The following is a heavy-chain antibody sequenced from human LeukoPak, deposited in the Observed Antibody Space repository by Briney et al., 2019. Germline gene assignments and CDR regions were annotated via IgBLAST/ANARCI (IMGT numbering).Heavy chain of an antibody. CDR1: GGTFSSYA. V-gene: IGHV1-69*05. CDR2: IIPIFGKA. CDR3: ARDRYSYAKGEVVWFDP. J-gene: IGHJ5*02. D-gene: IGHD5-18*01. Sequence: SVKVSCKASGGTFSSYAISWVRQAPGQGLEWMGRIIPIFGKANYAQKFQGRVTITTDESTSTAYMELSSLRSEDTAVYYCARDRYSYAKGEVVWFDPWGQGTLVTVSS.